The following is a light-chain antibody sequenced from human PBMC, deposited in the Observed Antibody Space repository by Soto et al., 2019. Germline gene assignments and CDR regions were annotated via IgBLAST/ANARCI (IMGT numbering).Light chain of an antibody. CDR2: AAS. J-gene: IGKJ2*01. CDR3: QQLNSYPRMYT. V-gene: IGKV1-9*01. CDR1: QGISSY. Sequence: DIQLTQSPSFLSASVGDRVTITCRASQGISSYLAWYQQKPGKAPKLLIYAASTLQSGVPSRFSGSGSGTEFNLTISSLQPEDFATYYCQQLNSYPRMYTFGQGTKLEIK.